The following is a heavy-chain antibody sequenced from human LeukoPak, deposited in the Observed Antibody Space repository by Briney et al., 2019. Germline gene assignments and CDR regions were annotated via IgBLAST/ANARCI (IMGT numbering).Heavy chain of an antibody. Sequence: GASVKVSCKASGYTFTSYAMHWVRQAPGQRLEWMGCINAGNGNTKYSQKFQGRVTITRDTSASTAYMELSSLRSEDTAVYYCAKVKVGFGEMAYFDYWGQGTLVTVSS. CDR2: INAGNGNT. V-gene: IGHV1-3*01. J-gene: IGHJ4*02. D-gene: IGHD3-10*01. CDR3: AKVKVGFGEMAYFDY. CDR1: GYTFTSYA.